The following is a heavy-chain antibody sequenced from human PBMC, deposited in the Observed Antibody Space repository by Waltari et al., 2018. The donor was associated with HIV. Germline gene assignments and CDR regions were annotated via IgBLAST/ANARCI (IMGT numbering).Heavy chain of an antibody. CDR3: ARESSSSWGEDRHFDY. Sequence: EVQLVESGGGLVQPGGSLRLSCAASGFTFSSYDMHWVRQATGKGLEWVSAIGTAGDTYNPGSVKGRFTISRENAKNSLYLQMNSLRAEDTAVYYCARESSSSWGEDRHFDYWGQGTLVTVSS. D-gene: IGHD6-13*01. CDR1: GFTFSSYD. V-gene: IGHV3-13*01. CDR2: IGTAGDT. J-gene: IGHJ4*02.